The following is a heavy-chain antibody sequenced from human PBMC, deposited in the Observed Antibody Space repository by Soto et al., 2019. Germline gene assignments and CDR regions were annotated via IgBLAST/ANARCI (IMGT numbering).Heavy chain of an antibody. Sequence: GGSLRLSCAASGFTFSSYSMNWVRQAPGKGLEWVASIRSSSSDIYYADSVKGRFTISRDDAKNSRYLQMDSLRAEDPAVYYCARLYYDYVWGQGTTVTVSS. V-gene: IGHV3-48*01. CDR3: ARLYYDYV. CDR2: IRSSSSDI. CDR1: GFTFSSYS. J-gene: IGHJ6*02. D-gene: IGHD3-3*01.